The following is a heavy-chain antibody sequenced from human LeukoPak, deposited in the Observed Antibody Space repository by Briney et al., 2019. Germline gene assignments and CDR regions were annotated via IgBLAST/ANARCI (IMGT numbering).Heavy chain of an antibody. CDR2: ISYDGSNK. CDR3: ARDADTAMVIGYYFDY. D-gene: IGHD5-18*01. J-gene: IGHJ4*02. V-gene: IGHV3-30-3*01. CDR1: GFTFSSYA. Sequence: GRSLRPSCAASGFTFSSYAMHWVRQAPGKGLEWVAVISYDGSNKYYADSVKGRFTISRDNSKNTLYLQMNSLRAEDTAVYYCARDADTAMVIGYYFDYWGQGTLVTVSS.